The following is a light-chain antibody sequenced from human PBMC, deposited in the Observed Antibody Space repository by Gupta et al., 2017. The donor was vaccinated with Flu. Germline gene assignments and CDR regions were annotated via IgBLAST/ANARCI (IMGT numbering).Light chain of an antibody. CDR2: ADK. V-gene: IGLV6-57*01. Sequence: GSIASNYVQWFQQRPGSSPRAVIYADKKTPSGVPDRFSGSIDSSSNSASLTISGLRTEDEADYYCQCFDSGNHRWVFGGGTKFTVL. J-gene: IGLJ3*02. CDR1: GSIASNY. CDR3: QCFDSGNHRWV.